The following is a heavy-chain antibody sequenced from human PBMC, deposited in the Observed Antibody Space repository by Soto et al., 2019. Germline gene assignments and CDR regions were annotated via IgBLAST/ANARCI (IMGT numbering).Heavy chain of an antibody. CDR3: AKDLFTMVRLFDS. CDR1: GFTFRNYA. D-gene: IGHD3-10*01. J-gene: IGHJ4*02. V-gene: IGHV3-23*01. Sequence: LRLSCAASGFTFRNYAMNWVRQAPGKGLEWVSSISGGGDSRKYVDSVKGRFTISRDNSKNTLYLQMNSLRAEDTAVYYCAKDLFTMVRLFDSWGQGTLVTVSS. CDR2: ISGGGDSR.